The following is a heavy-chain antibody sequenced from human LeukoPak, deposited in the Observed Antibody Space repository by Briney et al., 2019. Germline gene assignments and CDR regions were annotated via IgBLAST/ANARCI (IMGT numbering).Heavy chain of an antibody. Sequence: SETLSLTCTVSGGSISSSSYYWGWIRQPPGKGLEWIGSIYYSGSTYYNPSLKSRVTISVDTSKNQFSLKLSSVTAADTAVYYCARVGGDFWSAERSYYYYYMDVWGKGTTVTVSS. V-gene: IGHV4-39*07. D-gene: IGHD3-3*01. J-gene: IGHJ6*03. CDR3: ARVGGDFWSAERSYYYYYMDV. CDR2: IYYSGST. CDR1: GGSISSSSYY.